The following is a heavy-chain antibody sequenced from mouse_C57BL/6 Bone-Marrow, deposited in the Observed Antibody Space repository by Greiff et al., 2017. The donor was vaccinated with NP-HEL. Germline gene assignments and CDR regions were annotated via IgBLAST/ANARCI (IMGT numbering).Heavy chain of an antibody. Sequence: VKLVESGAELVKPGASVKLSCKASGYTFTSYWMHWVKQRPGQGLEWIGMIHPNSGSTNYNEKFKSKATLTVDKSSSTAYMQLSSLTSEDSAVYYCARGAGSSYDYAMDYWGQGTSVTVSS. V-gene: IGHV1-64*01. CDR3: ARGAGSSYDYAMDY. CDR2: IHPNSGST. CDR1: GYTFTSYW. D-gene: IGHD1-1*01. J-gene: IGHJ4*01.